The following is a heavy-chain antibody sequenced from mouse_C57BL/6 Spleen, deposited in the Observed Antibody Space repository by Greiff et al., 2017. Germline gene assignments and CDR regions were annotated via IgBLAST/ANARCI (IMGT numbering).Heavy chain of an antibody. D-gene: IGHD1-1*01. CDR1: GFNIKDDY. CDR2: IDPENGDT. V-gene: IGHV14-4*01. CDR3: TDYYGSSPFAY. Sequence: VQLQQSGAELVRPGASVKLSCTASGFNIKDDYMHWVKQRPEPGLEWIGWIDPENGDTEYASKVQGKATITADTSSNTAYLQLSSLTSEDTAVYYCTDYYGSSPFAYWGQGTLVTVSA. J-gene: IGHJ3*01.